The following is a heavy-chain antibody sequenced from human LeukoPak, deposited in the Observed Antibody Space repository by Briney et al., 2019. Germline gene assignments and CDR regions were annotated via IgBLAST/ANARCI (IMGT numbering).Heavy chain of an antibody. Sequence: GESLKISCKGSGYRFPAYWIGWVRQMPGKGLEWMGIIYPGDSDTRYSPSFQGQVTISADKSTSTAYLRWRSLQASDTAIYYCTRQSQYCSTGTCYGIDWGQGTLVAVSS. CDR1: GYRFPAYW. V-gene: IGHV5-51*01. D-gene: IGHD2-2*01. CDR3: TRQSQYCSTGTCYGID. CDR2: IYPGDSDT. J-gene: IGHJ4*02.